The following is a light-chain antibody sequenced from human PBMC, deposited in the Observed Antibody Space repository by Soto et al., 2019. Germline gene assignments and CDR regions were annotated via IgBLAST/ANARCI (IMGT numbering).Light chain of an antibody. V-gene: IGKV1-39*01. CDR1: QSFSSY. CDR2: AAS. Sequence: DIQMTQSPSSLSASVGDRVTITCRASQSFSSYLNWYQQNPGKAPNLLIYAASSLQSGVPSRFSCSGSGTDFTLTISSLQPEDFATYYCQQSYSTPYTFGQGTKLEIK. CDR3: QQSYSTPYT. J-gene: IGKJ2*01.